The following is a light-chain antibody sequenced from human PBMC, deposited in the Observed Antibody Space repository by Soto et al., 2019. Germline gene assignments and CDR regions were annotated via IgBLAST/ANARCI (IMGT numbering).Light chain of an antibody. V-gene: IGKV3-20*01. CDR3: QQYGSSSYT. J-gene: IGKJ2*01. CDR2: GAS. CDR1: QSVSSSY. Sequence: EIVLTQSPGTLSLSPGERATLSCRASQSVSSSYLAWYQQKHGQAPRLHIYGASSRATGIQDRFSGSGSGTDFNLTISRLEPEDFAVYYCQQYGSSSYTFGQGTKLEIK.